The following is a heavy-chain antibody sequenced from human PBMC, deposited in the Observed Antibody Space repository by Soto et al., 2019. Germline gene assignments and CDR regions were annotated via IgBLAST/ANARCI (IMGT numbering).Heavy chain of an antibody. CDR3: ARLHRFWQPRRTDAFDI. Sequence: SETLSLTCTVSGGSISSSSYYWGWIRQPPGKGLEWIGSIYYSGSTYYNPSLKSRVTISVDTSKNQFSLKLSSVTAADTAVYYCARLHRFWQPRRTDAFDIWGQGTMVTVSS. J-gene: IGHJ3*02. CDR2: IYYSGST. CDR1: GGSISSSSYY. D-gene: IGHD3-10*01. V-gene: IGHV4-39*01.